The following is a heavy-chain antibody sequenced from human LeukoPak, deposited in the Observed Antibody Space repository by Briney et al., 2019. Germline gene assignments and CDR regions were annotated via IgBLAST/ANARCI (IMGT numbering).Heavy chain of an antibody. CDR2: IYYSGST. CDR1: GGSISSYY. J-gene: IGHJ6*02. CDR3: AGHGNHGMDV. Sequence: PSETLSLTCTVSGGSISSYYWSWIRQPPGKGLEWIGYIYYSGSTNYNPSLKSRVTISVDTSKNQFSLKLSSVTAADTAVYYCAGHGNHGMDVWGQGTTVTVSS. D-gene: IGHD1-14*01. V-gene: IGHV4-59*08.